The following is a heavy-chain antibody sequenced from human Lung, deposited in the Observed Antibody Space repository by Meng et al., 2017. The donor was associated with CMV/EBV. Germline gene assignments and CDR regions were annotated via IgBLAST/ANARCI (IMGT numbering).Heavy chain of an antibody. D-gene: IGHD4-17*01. J-gene: IGHJ4*02. CDR2: FIPIFDTA. V-gene: IGHV1-69*05. CDR1: SHLSNYA. CDR3: ARVRSRDYGDFYAHFDY. Sequence: SHLSNYAIRWGRQAPGQGLEWIGGFIPIFDTANYAQKFQGRVTITTDESTSTAYMELGSLRSEDTAVYYCARVRSRDYGDFYAHFDYWGQGTLVTVSS.